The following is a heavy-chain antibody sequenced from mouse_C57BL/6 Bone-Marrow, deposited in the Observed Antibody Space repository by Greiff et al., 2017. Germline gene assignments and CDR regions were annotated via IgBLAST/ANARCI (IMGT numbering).Heavy chain of an antibody. D-gene: IGHD1-1*01. CDR2: IFPGGGCT. V-gene: IGHV1-9*01. CDR3: ARGSLVYYSLGY. CDR1: GYTFTGYW. J-gene: IGHJ3*01. Sequence: VQLQESGAELMKPGASVKLSCKASGYTFTGYWIEWVQQRPGHGLEWIGAIFPGGGCTNYNEKFKGKATFTTDTSTNTAYLQLSSLTTEDSAIYYCARGSLVYYSLGYWGQGTLVTVSA.